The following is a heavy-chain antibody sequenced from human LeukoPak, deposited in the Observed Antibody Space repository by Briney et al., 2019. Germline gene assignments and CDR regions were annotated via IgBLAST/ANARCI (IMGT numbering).Heavy chain of an antibody. J-gene: IGHJ5*02. Sequence: SLTLSLTCAVSGVSFSNNNTAWNWNRQSPSRGLEWLVRTYYTARWNNEYAESVKSQMTISPDTSKNQFSLQINSVTPEDTAVYYCARGFCASGWASWGQGTLVTVSS. CDR3: ARGFCASGWAS. V-gene: IGHV6-1*01. CDR1: GVSFSNNNTA. D-gene: IGHD6-19*01. CDR2: TYYTARWNN.